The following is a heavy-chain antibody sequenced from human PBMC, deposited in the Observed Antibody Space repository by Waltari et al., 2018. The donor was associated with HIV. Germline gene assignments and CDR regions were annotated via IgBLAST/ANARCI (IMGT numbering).Heavy chain of an antibody. CDR1: DCSISSSSYS. V-gene: IGHV4-39*07. Sequence: QLQLQESGPGLVKPSETLSLTCTVSDCSISSSSYSCGWSCQPPGKGLGWIGSIFYSGRTYYNPSISSGVTISLDTSKNQFSLKLRSVTAADTAVYYCAREETMMVVVMGSSWYFDLWGRGTLVTVSS. J-gene: IGHJ2*01. CDR2: IFYSGRT. D-gene: IGHD3-22*01. CDR3: AREETMMVVVMGSSWYFDL.